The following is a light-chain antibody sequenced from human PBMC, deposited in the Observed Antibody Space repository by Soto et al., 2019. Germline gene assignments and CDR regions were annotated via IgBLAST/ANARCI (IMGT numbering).Light chain of an antibody. V-gene: IGKV3-15*01. CDR1: QSVGTN. CDR2: DAT. J-gene: IGKJ2*01. CDR3: QQYSDWPPLYT. Sequence: EIVMTQSPATLSVSPGERVSLSCTASQSVGTNLAWYQQKPGQAPRLLIYDATTRDTGIPARFSGSGSGTEFTLTISSPQSEDCAVYYCQQYSDWPPLYTFGQGTKLQIK.